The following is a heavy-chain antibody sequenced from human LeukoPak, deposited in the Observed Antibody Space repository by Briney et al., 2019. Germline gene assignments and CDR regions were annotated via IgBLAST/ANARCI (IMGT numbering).Heavy chain of an antibody. J-gene: IGHJ6*03. CDR1: GGSFSGHY. V-gene: IGHV4-34*01. CDR2: VNDRGSA. CDR3: ARGVVSGRFGDYYYYMDV. D-gene: IGHD3-16*01. Sequence: SETLPLTCAVYGGSFSGHYWTWIRQPPGKGLQWIGEVNDRGSANYNPSLKSRLTISEDKSKNQFSLRLPSVTAADTAVYYCARGVVSGRFGDYYYYMDVWGIGTTVTVSS.